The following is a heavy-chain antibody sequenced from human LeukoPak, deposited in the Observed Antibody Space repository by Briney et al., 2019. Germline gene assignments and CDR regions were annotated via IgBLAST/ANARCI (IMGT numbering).Heavy chain of an antibody. CDR1: GFTFSNAW. V-gene: IGHV3-15*01. Sequence: GVSLRLSCAASGFTFSNAWMSWVRQAPGKGLEWVGRIKSKTDGGTTDYAAPVKGRFTISRDDSKNTLYLQMNSLKTEDTAVYYCTTDPGVPLVGATNYYYGMDVWGQGTTVTVSS. D-gene: IGHD1-26*01. CDR3: TTDPGVPLVGATNYYYGMDV. CDR2: IKSKTDGGTT. J-gene: IGHJ6*02.